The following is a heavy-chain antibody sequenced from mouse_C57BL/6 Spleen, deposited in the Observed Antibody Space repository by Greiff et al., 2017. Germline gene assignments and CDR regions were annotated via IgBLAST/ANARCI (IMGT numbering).Heavy chain of an antibody. D-gene: IGHD1-1*01. V-gene: IGHV3-6*01. CDR3: ARGTTVVATWYFDV. J-gene: IGHJ1*03. Sequence: EVQRVESGPGLVKPSQSLSLTCSVTGYSITSGYYWNWIRQFPGNKLEWMGYISYDGSNNYNPSLKNRISITRDTSKNQFFLKLNSVTTEDTATYYCARGTTVVATWYFDVWGTGTTVTVSS. CDR2: ISYDGSN. CDR1: GYSITSGYY.